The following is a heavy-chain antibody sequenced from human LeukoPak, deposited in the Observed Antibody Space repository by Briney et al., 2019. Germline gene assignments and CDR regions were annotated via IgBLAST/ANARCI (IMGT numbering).Heavy chain of an antibody. CDR3: AKETTGSGSYNYDY. J-gene: IGHJ4*02. V-gene: IGHV3-23*01. CDR2: ISGSGGST. Sequence: GGSLRLSCAASGFTFSSYAMSWVRQAPGKGLEWVSAISGSGGSTYYADSVKGRFTISRDNSKNTLYLQVNSLRAEDTAVYYCAKETTGSGSYNYDYWGQGTLVTVSS. D-gene: IGHD3-10*01. CDR1: GFTFSSYA.